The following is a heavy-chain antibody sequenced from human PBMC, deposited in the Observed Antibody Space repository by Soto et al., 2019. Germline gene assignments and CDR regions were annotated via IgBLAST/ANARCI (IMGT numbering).Heavy chain of an antibody. CDR1: GFTFSSYS. CDR3: ARDLNPDHRDSSGYQPFDY. J-gene: IGHJ4*02. Sequence: GGSLRLSCAASGFTFSSYSMNWVRQAPGKGLEWVSYISSSSSTIYYADSVKGRFTISRDNAKNSLYLQMNSLRDEDTAVYYCARDLNPDHRDSSGYQPFDYWGQGTLVTVSS. V-gene: IGHV3-48*02. D-gene: IGHD3-22*01. CDR2: ISSSSSTI.